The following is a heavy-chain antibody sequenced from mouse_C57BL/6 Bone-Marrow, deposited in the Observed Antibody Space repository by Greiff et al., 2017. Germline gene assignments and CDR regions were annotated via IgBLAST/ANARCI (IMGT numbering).Heavy chain of an antibody. J-gene: IGHJ4*01. CDR3: ARKGYYPYYAMDY. V-gene: IGHV1-82*01. CDR2: IYPGDGDT. Sequence: VQLQQSGPELVKPGASVKISCKASGYAFSSSWMNWVKQRPGKGLEWIGRIYPGDGDTNYNGKFKGKATLTADKSSSTAYMQLSSLTSEDSAVYFCARKGYYPYYAMDYWGQGTSVTVSS. CDR1: GYAFSSSW. D-gene: IGHD1-1*01.